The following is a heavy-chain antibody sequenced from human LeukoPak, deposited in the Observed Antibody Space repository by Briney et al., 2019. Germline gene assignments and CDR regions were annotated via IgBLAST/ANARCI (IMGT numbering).Heavy chain of an antibody. CDR2: VDGGGGGT. J-gene: IGHJ4*02. D-gene: IGHD6-13*01. Sequence: QTGGSLRLPCAASGFTLSSYAMTWVRQAPGRGLEWVSSVDGGGGGTYYADSVKGRFTISRDNSKDTLYLQMNGLRAEDTAVYFCAKQSAGSAAWYSLHYDFWGQGTLVTVSS. CDR1: GFTLSSYA. V-gene: IGHV3-23*01. CDR3: AKQSAGSAAWYSLHYDF.